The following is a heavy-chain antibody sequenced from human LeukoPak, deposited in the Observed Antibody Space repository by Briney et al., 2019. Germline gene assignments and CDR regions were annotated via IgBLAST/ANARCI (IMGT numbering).Heavy chain of an antibody. D-gene: IGHD2-21*02. J-gene: IGHJ4*02. CDR3: AKDRVTARAYYFDY. CDR1: GFTFDDYA. V-gene: IGHV3-9*01. CDR2: ISWNSGSI. Sequence: PGGSLRLSCAASGFTFDDYAMHWVRQAPGKGLEWVSGISWNSGSIGYADSVKGRFTISRDNAKNSLYLQMNSLRAEDTALYYCAKDRVTARAYYFDYWGQGTLVTVSS.